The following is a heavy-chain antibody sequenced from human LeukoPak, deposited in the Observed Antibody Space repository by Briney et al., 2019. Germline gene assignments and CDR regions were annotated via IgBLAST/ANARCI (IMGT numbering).Heavy chain of an antibody. CDR3: ARGPRIILAGTATHGFDP. Sequence: PGRSLRLSCAASGFTFSSYAIHWVRQAPGKRLEWVAVISYDGSNKYYADSVKGRFTISRDNSKNTLDLQMNSLRAEDTAVYHCARGPRIILAGTATHGFDPWGQGTLVTVSS. CDR2: ISYDGSNK. CDR1: GFTFSSYA. D-gene: IGHD6-13*01. J-gene: IGHJ5*02. V-gene: IGHV3-30-3*01.